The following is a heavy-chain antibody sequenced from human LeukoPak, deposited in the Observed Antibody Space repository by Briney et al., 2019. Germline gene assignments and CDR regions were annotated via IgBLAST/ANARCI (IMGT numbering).Heavy chain of an antibody. J-gene: IGHJ6*02. Sequence: GGSLRLSCAASGFNFNSHGLQWVRQAPGRGLEWVALISNDGKTTDYADSVKGRFTISRDNSENTLFLQMSGLRVEDTAVYYCARDRHSYDTSGYYYHYYYYGMDVWGPGTTVTVSS. D-gene: IGHD3-22*01. CDR1: GFNFNSHG. CDR3: ARDRHSYDTSGYYYHYYYYGMDV. CDR2: ISNDGKTT. V-gene: IGHV3-30*04.